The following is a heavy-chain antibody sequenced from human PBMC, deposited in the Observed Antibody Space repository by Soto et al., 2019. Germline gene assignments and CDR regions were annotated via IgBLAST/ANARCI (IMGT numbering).Heavy chain of an antibody. D-gene: IGHD6-19*01. Sequence: QITLKESGPPLVKPTQTLTLTCTFSGFSLSTSGVGVGWIRQPPGKALEWLALIYWDDDKRYSPSLKSRLTITKDTSKNQVVLTMTNMDPVDTATYYCAHSPDEGAVAYFAYWGQGTLVTVSS. J-gene: IGHJ4*02. CDR3: AHSPDEGAVAYFAY. CDR2: IYWDDDK. V-gene: IGHV2-5*02. CDR1: GFSLSTSGVG.